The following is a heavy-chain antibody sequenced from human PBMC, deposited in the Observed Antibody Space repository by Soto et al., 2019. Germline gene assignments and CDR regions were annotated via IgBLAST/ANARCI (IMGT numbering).Heavy chain of an antibody. J-gene: IGHJ4*01. D-gene: IGHD5-18*01. CDR1: GFTFSDDA. V-gene: IGHV3-33*01. CDR2: IWYDGSKR. CDR3: AREGRYTAMFLGLDY. Sequence: QVQLVESGGGVAQPGRSLRLSCATSGFTFSDDAMHWVRQAPGKGLEWVAVIWYDGSKRHYADSVKGRFTISRDNSKNTLYLQMDSLTAEDTAVYWCAREGRYTAMFLGLDYWGHGTLVTVSS.